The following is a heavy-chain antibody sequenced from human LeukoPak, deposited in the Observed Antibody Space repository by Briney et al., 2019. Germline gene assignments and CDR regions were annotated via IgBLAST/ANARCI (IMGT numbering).Heavy chain of an antibody. V-gene: IGHV3-23*01. CDR1: GFTFNNYA. D-gene: IGHD1-1*01. J-gene: IGHJ4*02. CDR3: AKHTRGWYSQFDY. CDR2: ISGNGGTT. Sequence: GGSLRLSCAASGFTFNNYAMSWVRQAPGKGLEWVSSISGNGGTTEYADSVKGRFTISRDNSKNTLHLQMNSLRAEDTAVYYCAKHTRGWYSQFDYWGQGTLVTVPS.